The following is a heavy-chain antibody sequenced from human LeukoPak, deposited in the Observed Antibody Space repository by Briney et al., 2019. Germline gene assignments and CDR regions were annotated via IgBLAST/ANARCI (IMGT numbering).Heavy chain of an antibody. D-gene: IGHD3-22*01. V-gene: IGHV1-69*13. J-gene: IGHJ5*02. CDR1: GYTFTSYG. CDR3: ARGRRYYDSSGYNWFDP. CDR2: IIPIFGTA. Sequence: SVKVSCKASGYTFTSYGISWVRQAPGQGLEWMGGIIPIFGTANYAQKFQGRVTITADESTSTAYMELSSLRSEDTAVYYCARGRRYYDSSGYNWFDPWGQGTLVTVSS.